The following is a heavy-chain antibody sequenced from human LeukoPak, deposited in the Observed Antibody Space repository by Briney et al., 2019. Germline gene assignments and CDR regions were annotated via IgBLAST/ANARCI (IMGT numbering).Heavy chain of an antibody. CDR2: IYHSGST. D-gene: IGHD3-22*01. CDR3: ARDYYDSSGYWFDP. CDR1: GGSISSGGYY. Sequence: TSETLSLTCTVSGGSISSGGYYWSWIRQPPGKGLEWIGYIYHSGSTYYNPSLKSRVTISVDRSKNQFSLKLSSVTAADTAVYYCARDYYDSSGYWFDPWGQGTLVTVSS. V-gene: IGHV4-30-2*01. J-gene: IGHJ5*02.